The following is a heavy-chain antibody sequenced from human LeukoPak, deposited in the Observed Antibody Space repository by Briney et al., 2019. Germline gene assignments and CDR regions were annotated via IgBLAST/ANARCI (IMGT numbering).Heavy chain of an antibody. Sequence: SETLSLTCTVSGGSISSSSYYWGWLRQPPGRGLEWLGEINHSGSTNYNPSLKSRVTISVDTSKNQFSLKLSSVTAADTAVYYCARGVQLWLNWFDPWGQGTLVTVSS. V-gene: IGHV4-39*07. J-gene: IGHJ5*02. CDR1: GGSISSSSYY. CDR3: ARGVQLWLNWFDP. D-gene: IGHD5-18*01. CDR2: INHSGST.